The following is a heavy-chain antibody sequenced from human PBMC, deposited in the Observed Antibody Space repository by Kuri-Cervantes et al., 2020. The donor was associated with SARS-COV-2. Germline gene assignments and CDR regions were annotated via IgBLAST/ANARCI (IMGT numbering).Heavy chain of an antibody. CDR2: IRYDGSNK. V-gene: IGHV3-30*02. Sequence: GESLKISCAASGFTFSSYWMSWVRQAPGKGLEWVAFIRYDGSNKYYADSVKGRFTISRDNSKNTLYLQMNSLRAEDTAVYYCARGEALYYYMDVWGKGTTVTVSS. CDR1: GFTFSSYW. CDR3: ARGEALYYYMDV. J-gene: IGHJ6*03.